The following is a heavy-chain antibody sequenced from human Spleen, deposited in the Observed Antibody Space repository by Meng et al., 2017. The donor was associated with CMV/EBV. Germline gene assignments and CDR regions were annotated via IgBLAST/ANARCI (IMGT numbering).Heavy chain of an antibody. CDR3: ARDLRPTNFYFDF. Sequence: ASVKVSCKASGYSFTSYSISWVRQAPGQGLEWMGWINPASGGTEYAQKFQGRVTMTRDTSISTTYMELSRVTYDDTAVYYCARDLRPTNFYFDFWGQGTLVTVSS. J-gene: IGHJ4*02. CDR2: INPASGGT. V-gene: IGHV1-2*02. CDR1: GYSFTSYS. D-gene: IGHD4/OR15-4a*01.